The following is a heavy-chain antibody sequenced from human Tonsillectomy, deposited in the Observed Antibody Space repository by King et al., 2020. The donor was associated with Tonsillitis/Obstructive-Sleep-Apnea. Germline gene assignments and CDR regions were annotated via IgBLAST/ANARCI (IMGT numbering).Heavy chain of an antibody. CDR1: GYSFTSYW. Sequence: QLVQSGAEVKKPGESLKISCKGSGYSFTSYWIGWVRQMPGKGLEWMGIIYPGDSDTRYSPSFQEQVTIHADKSISTAYLQWSSLKASDTAMYYCARPQADWHCSSTSCYKGGNWFDPWGQGTLVTVSS. D-gene: IGHD2-2*02. J-gene: IGHJ5*02. V-gene: IGHV5-51*01. CDR3: ARPQADWHCSSTSCYKGGNWFDP. CDR2: IYPGDSDT.